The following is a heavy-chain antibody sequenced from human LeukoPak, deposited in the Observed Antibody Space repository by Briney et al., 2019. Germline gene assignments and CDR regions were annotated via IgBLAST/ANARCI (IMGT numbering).Heavy chain of an antibody. V-gene: IGHV1-2*02. CDR2: INPNSGGT. CDR1: GYTFTGYY. J-gene: IGHJ4*02. CDR3: ARSPREMATIQGFDY. D-gene: IGHD5-24*01. Sequence: GASVKVSCKASGYTFTGYYMHWVRQAPGQGLEWMGWINPNSGGTNYAQKFQGRVTMTRDTSISTAYMELSRLRSDDTAVYYCARSPREMATIQGFDYWGQGTLVTVSS.